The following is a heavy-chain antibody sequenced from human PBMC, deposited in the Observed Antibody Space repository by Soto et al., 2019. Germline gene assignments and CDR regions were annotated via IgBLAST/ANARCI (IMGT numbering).Heavy chain of an antibody. Sequence: PSETLSLTCSVSGGSISGSYWSWIRQSPGKGLEWLGYVYYTGSTNYSPSLRSRVSISVDTSKNEFSLRLSSVTAADTAVYYCARDKASGGYYYGMDVWGQGTTVTVSS. CDR2: VYYTGST. CDR1: GGSISGSY. CDR3: ARDKASGGYYYGMDV. V-gene: IGHV4-59*01. J-gene: IGHJ6*02. D-gene: IGHD2-15*01.